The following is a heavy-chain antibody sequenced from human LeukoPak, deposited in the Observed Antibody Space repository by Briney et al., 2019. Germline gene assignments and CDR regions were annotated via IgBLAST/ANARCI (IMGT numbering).Heavy chain of an antibody. V-gene: IGHV4-4*02. CDR2: IYHSGSP. J-gene: IGHJ6*02. D-gene: IGHD1-7*01. CDR1: GGSISSNNW. Sequence: SETLSLTCAVSGGSISSNNWWGWVRQPPGKGPEWIGEIYHSGSPNYNPSLKSRVTISVDKSRNHFSLQLNSVTPEDTAVYYCARVKATGTTLIWDYFGMDVWGQGTTVTVSS. CDR3: ARVKATGTTLIWDYFGMDV.